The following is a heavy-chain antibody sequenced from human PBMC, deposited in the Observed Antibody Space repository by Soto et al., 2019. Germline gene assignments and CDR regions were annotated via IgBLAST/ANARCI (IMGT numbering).Heavy chain of an antibody. Sequence: GGSLRLAXAGSGSTFTDFTMTWVRQAPGKGLEWVSAISGDGLSTYYAGSVKGRFTISRDNSKTTLYLQMNSLRAEDTAVYYCARRPDAFDIWGRGTMVTVSS. CDR2: ISGDGLST. CDR1: GSTFTDFT. V-gene: IGHV3-23*01. CDR3: ARRPDAFDI. J-gene: IGHJ3*02.